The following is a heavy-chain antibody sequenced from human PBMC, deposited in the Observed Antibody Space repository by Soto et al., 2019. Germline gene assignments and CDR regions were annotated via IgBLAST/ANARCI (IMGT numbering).Heavy chain of an antibody. Sequence: GGSLRLSCAASGFTFSSYAMHWVRQAPGKGLEWVAVISYDGSNKYYADSVKGRFTISRDNPKNTLYLQMNSLRAEDTAVYYCARDLFSRQLGYYYYGMDVWGQGTTVTVSS. V-gene: IGHV3-30-3*01. D-gene: IGHD6-13*01. J-gene: IGHJ6*02. CDR1: GFTFSSYA. CDR2: ISYDGSNK. CDR3: ARDLFSRQLGYYYYGMDV.